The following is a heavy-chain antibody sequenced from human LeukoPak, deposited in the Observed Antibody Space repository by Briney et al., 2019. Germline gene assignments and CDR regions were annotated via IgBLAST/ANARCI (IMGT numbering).Heavy chain of an antibody. Sequence: GGSLRLSCAASGFTFSSYAMHWVRQAPGKGLEWVAVISYDGSNKYYADSVKGRFTISRDNSKNTLYLQMNSLRAEDTAVYYCARAGDSSGWYYFDYWGQGILVTVSS. J-gene: IGHJ4*02. CDR1: GFTFSSYA. CDR2: ISYDGSNK. D-gene: IGHD6-19*01. CDR3: ARAGDSSGWYYFDY. V-gene: IGHV3-30-3*01.